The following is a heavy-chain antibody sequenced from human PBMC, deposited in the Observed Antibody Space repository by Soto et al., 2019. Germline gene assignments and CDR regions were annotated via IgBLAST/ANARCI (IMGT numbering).Heavy chain of an antibody. CDR1: GDSVSSNSAA. V-gene: IGHV6-1*01. D-gene: IGHD1-26*01. CDR3: ARIVGATRDY. Sequence: QTLSLTCAISGDSVSSNSAAWNWIRQSPSRGLEWLGRTYYRSRWYNGYAVSVRSRITIKPDTSKNQFSLQLNSVTPEDTAVYYCARIVGATRDYWGQGTLVTVSS. CDR2: TYYRSRWYN. J-gene: IGHJ4*02.